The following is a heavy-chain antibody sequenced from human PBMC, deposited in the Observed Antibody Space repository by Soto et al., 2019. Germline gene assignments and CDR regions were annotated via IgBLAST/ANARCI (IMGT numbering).Heavy chain of an antibody. D-gene: IGHD2-15*01. V-gene: IGHV3-21*01. J-gene: IGHJ3*02. Sequence: EAQLVESGGGLVKPGGSLRVSGAASGFTFSTYTMTWVRKPPGKGLEWFSSISGNNVYLYYADSVKGRFSISRDNAKNSLTLQMNSLRAEDTAIYYCARDRCSGGSCYRTYAFDMWGQGTLVTVSS. CDR2: ISGNNVYL. CDR1: GFTFSTYT. CDR3: ARDRCSGGSCYRTYAFDM.